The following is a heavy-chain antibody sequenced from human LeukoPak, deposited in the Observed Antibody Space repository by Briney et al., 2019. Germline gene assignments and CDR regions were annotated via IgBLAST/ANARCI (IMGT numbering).Heavy chain of an antibody. V-gene: IGHV3-64*01. CDR2: ISSNGGST. Sequence: AGSLRLSWAASGFTFSRYSMHWVRQAPGKGLESVSAISSNGGSTYYANSVKGRFNISRDNSKNTLYLQMGSLRAEDLAVYYCARDFGLTGKVDYWGQGTLVTVSS. J-gene: IGHJ4*02. CDR3: ARDFGLTGKVDY. D-gene: IGHD1-20*01. CDR1: GFTFSRYS.